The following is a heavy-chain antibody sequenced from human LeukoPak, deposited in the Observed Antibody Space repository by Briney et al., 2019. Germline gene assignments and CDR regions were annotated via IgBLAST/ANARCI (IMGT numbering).Heavy chain of an antibody. CDR3: ARDLVVAATDYYYYGMDV. Sequence: ASVKVSCKASGYTFTGYYMHWVRQAPGQGLEWMGWINPNSGGTNYAQKFQGWVTMTRDTSISTAYMELSRLRSDDTAVYYCARDLVVAATDYYYYGMDVWGQGTTVTVSS. D-gene: IGHD2-15*01. CDR2: INPNSGGT. V-gene: IGHV1-2*04. CDR1: GYTFTGYY. J-gene: IGHJ6*02.